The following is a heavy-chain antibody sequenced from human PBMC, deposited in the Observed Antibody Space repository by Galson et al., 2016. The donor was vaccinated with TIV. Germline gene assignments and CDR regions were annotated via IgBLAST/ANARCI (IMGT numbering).Heavy chain of an antibody. CDR2: ISISGSHT. Sequence: SLRLSCAASGFTFRAYTMNWVRQAPGKGLEWVSSISISGSHTYSTDSVKGRFTISRDNAQSSLFLQLNRLRAEDTAVYYCARAVSSGDYAFDAFDVWGQGTVVAVSS. D-gene: IGHD4-17*01. CDR1: GFTFRAYT. CDR3: ARAVSSGDYAFDAFDV. J-gene: IGHJ3*01. V-gene: IGHV3-21*06.